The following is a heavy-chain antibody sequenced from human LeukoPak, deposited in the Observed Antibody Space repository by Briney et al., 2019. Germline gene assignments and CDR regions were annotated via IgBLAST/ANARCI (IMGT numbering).Heavy chain of an antibody. Sequence: PSETLSLTCAVYGGSFSGYYWSWIRQPPGKGLEWIGEINHSGSTNYNPSLKSRVTISVDTSKNQFSLKLSSVAAADTAVYYCARPAVAGRFSWFDPWGQGTLVTVSS. CDR1: GGSFSGYY. CDR3: ARPAVAGRFSWFDP. CDR2: INHSGST. V-gene: IGHV4-34*01. D-gene: IGHD6-19*01. J-gene: IGHJ5*02.